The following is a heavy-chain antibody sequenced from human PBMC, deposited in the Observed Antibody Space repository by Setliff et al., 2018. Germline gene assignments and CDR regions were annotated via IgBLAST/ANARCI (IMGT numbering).Heavy chain of an antibody. CDR3: ARRDGSIIYREFFDY. J-gene: IGHJ4*02. D-gene: IGHD3-10*01. Sequence: PSETLSLTCNVSGVSITTSYWSWIRQSSGKGLEWIGNIFYTGRTNYNPSLKSRVTILVDTPRNQLSLRLKSVTAADTAVYYCARRDGSIIYREFFDYWGQGALVTVSS. V-gene: IGHV4-59*01. CDR2: IFYTGRT. CDR1: GVSITTSY.